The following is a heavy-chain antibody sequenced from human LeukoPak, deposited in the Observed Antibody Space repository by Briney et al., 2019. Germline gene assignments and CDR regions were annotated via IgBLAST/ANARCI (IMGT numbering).Heavy chain of an antibody. CDR3: SRYGGASDESAFDF. J-gene: IGHJ3*01. Sequence: GGSLRLSCEASGFTFSDYILDWVRQAPGKGLEWVGRIRRKRQSYSTEYAASVKGRFTISRDDSKNSLFLDMNSLKTEDTAVYHCSRYGGASDESAFDFWSRGTMVTVSS. CDR2: IRRKRQSYST. V-gene: IGHV3-72*01. CDR1: GFTFSDYI. D-gene: IGHD3-16*01.